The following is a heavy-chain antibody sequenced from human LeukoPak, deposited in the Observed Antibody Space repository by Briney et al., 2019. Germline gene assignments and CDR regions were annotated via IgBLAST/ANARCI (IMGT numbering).Heavy chain of an antibody. D-gene: IGHD4-17*01. CDR3: ASGDSAVTFFDY. Sequence: GGSLRLSCAASGFTFTSYTMNWVRQAPGKGLEWVSSISSSSSYIYYADSLKGRFTISRDNAKSSLYLQMNSLRAEDTAVYYCASGDSAVTFFDYWGQGTLVTVSS. CDR1: GFTFTSYT. J-gene: IGHJ4*02. CDR2: ISSSSSYI. V-gene: IGHV3-21*01.